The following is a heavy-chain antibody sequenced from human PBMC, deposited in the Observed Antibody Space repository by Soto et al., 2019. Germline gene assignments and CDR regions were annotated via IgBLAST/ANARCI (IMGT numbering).Heavy chain of an antibody. Sequence: SETLSLTCTVSGGSISSYYWSWIRQPPGKGLEWIGYIYYSGSTNYNPSLKSRVTISVDTSKNQFSLKLSSVTAADTAVYYCARASVLLWFGDLYFDYWGQGTLVTVSS. CDR1: GGSISSYY. CDR2: IYYSGST. CDR3: ARASVLLWFGDLYFDY. V-gene: IGHV4-59*01. D-gene: IGHD3-10*01. J-gene: IGHJ4*02.